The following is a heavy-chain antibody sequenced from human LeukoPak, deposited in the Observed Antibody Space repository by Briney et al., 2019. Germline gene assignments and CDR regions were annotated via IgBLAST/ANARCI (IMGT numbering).Heavy chain of an antibody. V-gene: IGHV3-23*01. J-gene: IGHJ4*02. CDR2: ISGSDGST. CDR3: AKAMVRGVIGSQFDY. Sequence: GGSLRLSCAASGFTFSSYAMRWVRQAPGKGLDWVSAISGSDGSTYYADSVKGRFTISRDNSKNTLYLQMNSLRAEDTAIYYCAKAMVRGVIGSQFDYWGQGTLVTVSS. CDR1: GFTFSSYA. D-gene: IGHD3-10*01.